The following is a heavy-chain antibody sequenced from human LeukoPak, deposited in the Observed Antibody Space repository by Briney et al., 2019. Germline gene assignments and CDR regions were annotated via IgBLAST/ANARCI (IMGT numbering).Heavy chain of an antibody. D-gene: IGHD4-17*01. J-gene: IGHJ6*03. V-gene: IGHV3-21*01. CDR2: ISGTSSYI. CDR1: GFTFSSYT. Sequence: GGSLRLSCEASGFTFSSYTISCVRQAPGKGLEWVSCISGTSSYIYYADSLKGRFTISRDNAKNSLYLQMNSLRAEDTAVYYCASFGDQPTQYYYYDMDVWGKGTTVTVSS. CDR3: ASFGDQPTQYYYYDMDV.